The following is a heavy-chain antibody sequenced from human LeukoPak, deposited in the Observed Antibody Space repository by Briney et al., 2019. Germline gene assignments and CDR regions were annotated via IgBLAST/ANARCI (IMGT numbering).Heavy chain of an antibody. CDR2: ISGSGGST. CDR3: AKDPSKYSDFFSAGFDP. J-gene: IGHJ5*02. V-gene: IGHV3-23*01. D-gene: IGHD3-3*01. CDR1: GFTFSSYT. Sequence: GGSLRLSCAASGFTFSSYTMSWVRQAPGKGLEWVSAISGSGGSTYYADSVKGRFTISRDNSKNTLYLQMNSLRAEDTAVYYSAKDPSKYSDFFSAGFDPWAQGTLVTVIS.